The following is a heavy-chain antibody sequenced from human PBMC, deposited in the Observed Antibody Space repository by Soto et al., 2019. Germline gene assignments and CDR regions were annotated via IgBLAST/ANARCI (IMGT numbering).Heavy chain of an antibody. CDR3: ARLVRGVIPYYYGMDV. CDR1: GGSFSGYY. J-gene: IGHJ6*02. CDR2: INHSGST. V-gene: IGHV4-34*01. Sequence: PSETLSLTCAVYGGSFSGYYWSWIRQPPGKGLEWIGEINHSGSTNYNPSLKSRVTISVDTSKNQFSLKLSSVTAADTAVYYCARLVRGVIPYYYGMDVWGQGTTVTAP. D-gene: IGHD3-10*01.